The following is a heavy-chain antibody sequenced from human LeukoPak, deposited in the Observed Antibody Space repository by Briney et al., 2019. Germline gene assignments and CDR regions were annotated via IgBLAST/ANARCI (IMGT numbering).Heavy chain of an antibody. CDR3: ARGYSRMPFDY. CDR2: ISLYNGNT. Sequence: ASVKVSCKASGYTFTNHGISWVRQAPGQGLEWMGWISLYNGNTNYAQNLQGRVTMTTDTSTSTAYMELKSLRSDDTAVYYCARGYSRMPFDYWGQGTLVTVSS. D-gene: IGHD6-13*01. V-gene: IGHV1-18*01. J-gene: IGHJ4*02. CDR1: GYTFTNHG.